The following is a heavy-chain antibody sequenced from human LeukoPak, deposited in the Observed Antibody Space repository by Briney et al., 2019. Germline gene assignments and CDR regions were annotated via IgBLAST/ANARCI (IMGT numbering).Heavy chain of an antibody. CDR2: IYYSGST. CDR1: GGSISSYY. CDR3: ARDRLRKTTPIKYYYYGMDV. J-gene: IGHJ6*02. D-gene: IGHD4-17*01. Sequence: SKTLSLTCTVSGGSISSYYWSWIRQPPGKGLEWIGYIYYSGSTNYNPSLKSRVTISVDTSKNQFSLKLSSVTAADTAVYYCARDRLRKTTPIKYYYYGMDVWGQGTTVTVSS. V-gene: IGHV4-59*01.